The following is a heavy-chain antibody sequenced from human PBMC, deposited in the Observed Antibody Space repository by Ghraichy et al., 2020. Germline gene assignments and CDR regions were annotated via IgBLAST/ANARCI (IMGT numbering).Heavy chain of an antibody. CDR3: ARLRPSGWYAEYFQH. CDR1: GYTFTSYG. Sequence: ASVKVSCKASGYTFTSYGISWVRQAPGQGLEWTGWISAYNGNTNYAQKLQGRVTMTTDTSTSTAYMELRSLRSDDTAVYYCARLRPSGWYAEYFQHWGQGTLVTVSS. CDR2: ISAYNGNT. V-gene: IGHV1-18*04. D-gene: IGHD6-19*01. J-gene: IGHJ1*01.